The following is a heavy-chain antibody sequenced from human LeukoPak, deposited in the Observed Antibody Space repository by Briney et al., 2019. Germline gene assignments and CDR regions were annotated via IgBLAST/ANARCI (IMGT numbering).Heavy chain of an antibody. Sequence: PGGSLRLSCAASGFTFSSYAMHWVRQAPGKGLEWVAVISYDGSNKYYADSVKGRFTISRDNSKNTLYLQMNSLRAEDTAVYYCARDSSGYYETLVYWGQGTLVTVSS. CDR3: ARDSSGYYETLVY. CDR1: GFTFSSYA. J-gene: IGHJ4*02. D-gene: IGHD3-22*01. CDR2: ISYDGSNK. V-gene: IGHV3-30*04.